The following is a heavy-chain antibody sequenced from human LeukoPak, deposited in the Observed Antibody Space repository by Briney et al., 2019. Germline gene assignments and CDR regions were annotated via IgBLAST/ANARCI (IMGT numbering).Heavy chain of an antibody. D-gene: IGHD3-10*01. V-gene: IGHV4-34*01. CDR3: ARTITMVRGVTYRH. Sequence: SETLSLTCAVSGGSFSGYYWSWIRQPPGKGLEWIGEINHSGSTNYNPSLKSRVTISVDTSKNQFSLKLSSVTAADTAVYYCARTITMVRGVTYRHWGQGTLVTVSS. CDR1: GGSFSGYY. J-gene: IGHJ1*01. CDR2: INHSGST.